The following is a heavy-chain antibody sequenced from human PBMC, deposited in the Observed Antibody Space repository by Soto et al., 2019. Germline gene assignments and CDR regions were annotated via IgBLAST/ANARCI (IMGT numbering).Heavy chain of an antibody. CDR2: IYYSGYT. J-gene: IGHJ4*02. V-gene: IGHV4-39*01. Sequence: SETLSLTCTVSGGSISSSSYYWGWIRQPPGKGLEWIGSIYYSGYTYYNRSLKSRVTISVDTSKNQFSLKLSSVTAADTAVYYCARRQSSSWYGLWGQGTLVTVSS. CDR3: ARRQSSSWYGL. D-gene: IGHD6-13*01. CDR1: GGSISSSSYY.